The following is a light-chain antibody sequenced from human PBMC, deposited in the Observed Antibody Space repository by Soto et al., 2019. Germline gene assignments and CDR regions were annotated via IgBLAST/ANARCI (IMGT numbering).Light chain of an antibody. CDR1: SSNIGNNY. CDR3: GTWDSSLSAGYV. V-gene: IGLV1-51*01. J-gene: IGLJ1*01. CDR2: DNN. Sequence: QSVLPQPPSVSAAPGQKVTSSCSGSSSNIGNNYVSWYQQLPGTAPKLLIYDNNKRPSGIPDRFSGSKSGTSATLGITGLQTGDEADYYCGTWDSSLSAGYVFGTGTKVTVL.